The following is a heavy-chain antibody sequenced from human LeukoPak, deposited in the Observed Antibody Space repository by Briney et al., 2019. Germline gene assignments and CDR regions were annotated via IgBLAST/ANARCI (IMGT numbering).Heavy chain of an antibody. V-gene: IGHV4-61*02. Sequence: PSETLSLTCTVSGGSISIGSYYWSWIRQPAGKGLEWIGRIYAGGNTNYNPSHYSPSLKSRVIISIDTSKSQFSLNPTSVTAADTAVYYCAREFRGGGESGISDYWGQGTLVTVSS. CDR2: IYAGGNT. D-gene: IGHD2-21*01. CDR3: AREFRGGGESGISDY. CDR1: GGSISIGSYY. J-gene: IGHJ4*02.